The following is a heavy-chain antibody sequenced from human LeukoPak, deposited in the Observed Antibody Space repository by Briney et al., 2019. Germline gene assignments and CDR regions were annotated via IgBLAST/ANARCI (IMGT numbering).Heavy chain of an antibody. CDR1: GGSISSYY. D-gene: IGHD6-13*01. J-gene: IGHJ4*02. CDR2: TYYRSKWYN. V-gene: IGHV6-1*01. Sequence: SETLSLTCTASGGSISSYYWSWIRQSPSRGLEWLGRTYYRSKWYNDYAVSVKSRITINPDTSKNQFSLQLNSVTPEDTAVYYCARDLYSSSWYGLFDYWGQGTLVTVSS. CDR3: ARDLYSSSWYGLFDY.